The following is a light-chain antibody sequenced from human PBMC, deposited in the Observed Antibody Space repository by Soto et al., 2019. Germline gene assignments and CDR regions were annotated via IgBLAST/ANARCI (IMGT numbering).Light chain of an antibody. CDR1: QGISNY. J-gene: IGKJ4*01. CDR2: AAS. CDR3: QQLNSYPLT. V-gene: IGKV1-9*01. Sequence: DIQFTQSPSFLSASVGDRFTITCQTSQGISNYLTWYQQKPGKAPKLLIYAASNLQSGVPSRFSGSGSGTEFTLTISSLQPEDFATYYCQQLNSYPLTFGGGTKVDIK.